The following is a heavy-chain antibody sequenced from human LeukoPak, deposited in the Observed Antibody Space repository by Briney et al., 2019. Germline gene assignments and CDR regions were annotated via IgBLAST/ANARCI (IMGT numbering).Heavy chain of an antibody. CDR2: ISGDGVSP. V-gene: IGHV3-23*01. CDR1: GFTFNYYA. Sequence: GGSLRLSCAASGFTFNYYAMSWVCQAPGKGLECVSAISGDGVSPYYADSVRGRFTISRDNSKNTLYLQMNSLRVEDTAVYFCARDPGAFPYFFDCWGQGTLVTVSS. CDR3: ARDPGAFPYFFDC. J-gene: IGHJ4*02. D-gene: IGHD4/OR15-4a*01.